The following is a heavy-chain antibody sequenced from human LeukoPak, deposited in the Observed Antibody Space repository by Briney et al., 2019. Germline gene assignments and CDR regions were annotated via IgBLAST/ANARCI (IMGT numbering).Heavy chain of an antibody. Sequence: GGSLRLSCAASGFTFNIYTLTWVRQAPGKGLEWVSGISSGGSTYYVESVKGRFTISRDNSKNTLYLQMNSLRGEDSAIYYCAKNMPLVWGSFDFWGQGALVTVSS. CDR2: ISSGGST. CDR3: AKNMPLVWGSFDF. J-gene: IGHJ4*02. D-gene: IGHD3-16*01. CDR1: GFTFNIYT. V-gene: IGHV3-23*01.